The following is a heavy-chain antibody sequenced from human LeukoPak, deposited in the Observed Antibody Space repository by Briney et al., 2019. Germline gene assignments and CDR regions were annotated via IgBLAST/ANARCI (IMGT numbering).Heavy chain of an antibody. D-gene: IGHD3-3*01. Sequence: GGSLRLSCSASGFTFSSYAMRWVRQAPGKGLEYISAISSDGDSTYLTDSVKGRFTISRDNSKNTLYLQMNSLRAEDTAVYYCASTADDDFWSGYFRSYYYYYYGMVVWGQGTTVTVSS. CDR1: GFTFSSYA. CDR3: ASTADDDFWSGYFRSYYYYYYGMVV. J-gene: IGHJ6*02. CDR2: ISSDGDST. V-gene: IGHV3-64*04.